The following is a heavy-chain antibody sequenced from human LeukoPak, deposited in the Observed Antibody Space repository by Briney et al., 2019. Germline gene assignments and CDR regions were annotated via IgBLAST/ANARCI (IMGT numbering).Heavy chain of an antibody. D-gene: IGHD6-25*01. Sequence: ASVKVSCKASGYTFTGYYMHWVRQAPGQGLEWMGWINPNSGGTNYAQKFQGWVTMTRDTSISTAYMELSRLRSDDTAVYYCARESEQRLGDFDYWGQGTLVTVSS. J-gene: IGHJ4*02. CDR1: GYTFTGYY. CDR3: ARESEQRLGDFDY. CDR2: INPNSGGT. V-gene: IGHV1-2*04.